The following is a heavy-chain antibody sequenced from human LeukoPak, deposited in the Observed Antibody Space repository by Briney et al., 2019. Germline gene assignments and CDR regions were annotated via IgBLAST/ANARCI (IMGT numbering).Heavy chain of an antibody. CDR1: GYTFNSYG. D-gene: IGHD2-2*01. CDR2: ISAYNGNT. V-gene: IGHV1-18*01. Sequence: ASVKVSCKASGYTFNSYGISWVRQAPGQGLEWMGWISAYNGNTNYAQKLQGRVTMTTDTSTSTAYMELRSLRSDDTAVYYCARGDIVVVPEGFDYWGQGTLVTVSS. J-gene: IGHJ4*02. CDR3: ARGDIVVVPEGFDY.